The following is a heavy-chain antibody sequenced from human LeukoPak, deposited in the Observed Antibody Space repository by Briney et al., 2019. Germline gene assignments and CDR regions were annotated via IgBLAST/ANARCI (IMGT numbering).Heavy chain of an antibody. CDR3: ASWGYSYGPDAFDI. CDR2: IYYSGST. Sequence: PSETLSLTCTVSRGSISSSRYYWSWIRQPPGKGLEWIGSIYYSGSTYYNPSLKSRVTISVDTSKNQFSLKLSSVTAADTAVYYCASWGYSYGPDAFDIWGQGTMVTVSS. V-gene: IGHV4-39*01. D-gene: IGHD5-18*01. J-gene: IGHJ3*02. CDR1: RGSISSSRYY.